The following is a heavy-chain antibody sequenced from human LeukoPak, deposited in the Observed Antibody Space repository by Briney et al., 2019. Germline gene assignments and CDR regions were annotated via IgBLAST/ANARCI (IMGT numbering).Heavy chain of an antibody. CDR3: ARVGPRRDGYNADY. J-gene: IGHJ4*02. D-gene: IGHD5-24*01. V-gene: IGHV4-59*01. CDR2: VHYSGST. Sequence: PSETLSLTCTVSGGSISPYFWGWIRQPPGKGLEYIGYVHYSGSTKYNPSLKSRVTISVDTSKNQYSLKLNSVTAADTAVYYWARVGPRRDGYNADYWGQGTLVTVSS. CDR1: GGSISPYF.